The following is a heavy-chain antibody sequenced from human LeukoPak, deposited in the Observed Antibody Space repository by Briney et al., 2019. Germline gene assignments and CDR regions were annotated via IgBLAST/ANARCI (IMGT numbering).Heavy chain of an antibody. CDR3: AREGVATIIHYYYYYGMDV. CDR2: IKQDGSEE. V-gene: IGHV3-7*01. J-gene: IGHJ6*02. Sequence: GGSLRLSCAASGFTFSSYWMSWVRQAPGKGLEWVANIKQDGSEEYYVDSVKGRFTISRDNAKNSLYLQMNSLRAEDTAVYYCAREGVATIIHYYYYYGMDVWGQGTTVTVSS. D-gene: IGHD5-12*01. CDR1: GFTFSSYW.